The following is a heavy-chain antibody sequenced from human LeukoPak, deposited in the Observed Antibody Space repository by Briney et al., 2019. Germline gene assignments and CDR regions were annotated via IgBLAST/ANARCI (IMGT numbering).Heavy chain of an antibody. V-gene: IGHV4-4*07. CDR3: ARDRPGYYMDG. CDR1: GGSISSYY. Sequence: SETLSLTCTVSGGSISSYYWSWIRQPAGKGLEWVGRIYTSGGTTYNPYPRSRVTTSADTSKNQICLKLSSVTAPDTAVYYCARDRPGYYMDGWGKGTTVTVSS. J-gene: IGHJ6*03. CDR2: IYTSGGT.